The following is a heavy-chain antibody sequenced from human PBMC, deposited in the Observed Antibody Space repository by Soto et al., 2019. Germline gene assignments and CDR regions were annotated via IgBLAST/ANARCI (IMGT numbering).Heavy chain of an antibody. CDR2: IYYSGST. CDR1: GGSISSYY. CDR3: ARAGYDILTGYSNWFAP. V-gene: IGHV4-59*12. Sequence: PSETLSLTCTVSGGSISSYYWSWIRQPPGKGLEWIGYIYYSGSTYYNPSLKSRVTISVDTSKNQFSLKLSSVTAADTAVYYCARAGYDILTGYSNWFAPWGQGTLVTVSS. J-gene: IGHJ5*02. D-gene: IGHD3-9*01.